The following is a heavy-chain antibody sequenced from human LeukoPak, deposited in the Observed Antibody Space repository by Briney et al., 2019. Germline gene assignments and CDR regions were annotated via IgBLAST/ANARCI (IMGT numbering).Heavy chain of an antibody. CDR3: ARSIKDIAVAGRGYYFDY. J-gene: IGHJ4*02. D-gene: IGHD6-19*01. Sequence: SETLSLTCTVSGGSISSYYWSWIRQPPGKGLEWIGEINHSGSTNYNPSLKSRVTISVDTSKNQFSLKLSSVTAADTAVYYCARSIKDIAVAGRGYYFDYWGQGTLVTVSS. CDR1: GGSISSYY. CDR2: INHSGST. V-gene: IGHV4-34*01.